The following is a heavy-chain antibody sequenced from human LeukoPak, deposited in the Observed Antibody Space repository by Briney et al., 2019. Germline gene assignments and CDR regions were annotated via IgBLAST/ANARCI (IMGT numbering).Heavy chain of an antibody. CDR1: GGAISSSY. D-gene: IGHD3-10*01. CDR3: ARDRGTMVRYYYGMDV. J-gene: IGHJ6*02. V-gene: IGHV4-59*01. CDR2: IYDSGST. Sequence: PSETLSLTCTVSGGAISSSYWSWIRQPPGKGLEWIGYIYDSGSTNYNPSLKSRVTISVDTSKSAFSLKLSSVTAADTAVYYCARDRGTMVRYYYGMDVWGQGTTVTVS.